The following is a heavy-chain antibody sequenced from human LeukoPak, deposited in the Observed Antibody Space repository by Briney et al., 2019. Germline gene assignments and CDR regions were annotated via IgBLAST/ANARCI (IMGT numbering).Heavy chain of an antibody. V-gene: IGHV1-18*01. CDR3: GRVYDILTGFNWFDP. Sequence: ASVKVSCKASGYTFISYGINWVRQSPGQGLECMGWISVYTGFTNYAQKLQGRVSMTTVTTTSTAYMELRSLRSDDAAVYYCGRVYDILTGFNWFDPWGQGTLVTVSS. J-gene: IGHJ5*02. D-gene: IGHD3-9*01. CDR1: GYTFISYG. CDR2: ISVYTGFT.